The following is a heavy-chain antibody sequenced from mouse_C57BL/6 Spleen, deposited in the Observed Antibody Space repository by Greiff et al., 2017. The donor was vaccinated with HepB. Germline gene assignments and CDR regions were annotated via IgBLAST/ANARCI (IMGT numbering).Heavy chain of an antibody. D-gene: IGHD1-1*01. CDR2: FYPGSGSI. J-gene: IGHJ4*01. V-gene: IGHV1-62-2*01. CDR1: GYTFTEYT. CDR3: ARHAGWTHYYGSRNAMDY. Sequence: VQLQQSGAELVKPGASVKLSCKASGYTFTEYTIHWVKQRSGQGLEWIGWFYPGSGSIKYNEKFKDKATLTADKSSSTVYMELSRLTSEDSAVYDGARHAGWTHYYGSRNAMDYWGQGTSVTVSS.